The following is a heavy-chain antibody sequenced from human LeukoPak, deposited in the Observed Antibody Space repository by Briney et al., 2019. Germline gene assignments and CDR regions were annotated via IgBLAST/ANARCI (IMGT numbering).Heavy chain of an antibody. CDR3: ARGRGTVTTGYYFDY. CDR1: GFTFSTYS. Sequence: GGSLRLSCAASGFTFSTYSINWVRQAPGKGLEWVSYISGSSSTIYYADSLKGRLTISRDNAKNSLYLQMNSLRAEDTAVYYCARGRGTVTTGYYFDYWGQGTLVTVSS. CDR2: ISGSSSTI. J-gene: IGHJ4*02. V-gene: IGHV3-48*04. D-gene: IGHD4-17*01.